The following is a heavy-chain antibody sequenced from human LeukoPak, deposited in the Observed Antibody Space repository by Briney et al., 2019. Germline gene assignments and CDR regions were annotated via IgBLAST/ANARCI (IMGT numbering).Heavy chain of an antibody. D-gene: IGHD5-18*01. CDR2: IYYSGST. J-gene: IGHJ4*03. Sequence: PSETLSLICTVSGGSISSGGDYWSWIRQHPGKGLEWIGYIYYSGSTYYNPSLQTRLTISVDTSKNQFSLKLSSVTAADTAVYYCARGGLTLYSYSPNFDYWGPGTPATVSS. V-gene: IGHV4-31*03. CDR1: GGSISSGGDY. CDR3: ARGGLTLYSYSPNFDY.